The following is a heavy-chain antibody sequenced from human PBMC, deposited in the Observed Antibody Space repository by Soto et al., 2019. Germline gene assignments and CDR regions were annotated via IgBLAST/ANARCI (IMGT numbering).Heavy chain of an antibody. CDR1: GGSISSYY. CDR2: IYYSGST. D-gene: IGHD6-19*01. CDR3: ARELAVAGRIYFDY. Sequence: SETLSLTCTVSGGSISSYYWSWFRQPPGKGLEWIGYIYYSGSTNYNPSLKSRVTISVDTSKNQFSLKLSSVTAADTAVYYCARELAVAGRIYFDYWGQGTLVTVS. V-gene: IGHV4-59*01. J-gene: IGHJ4*02.